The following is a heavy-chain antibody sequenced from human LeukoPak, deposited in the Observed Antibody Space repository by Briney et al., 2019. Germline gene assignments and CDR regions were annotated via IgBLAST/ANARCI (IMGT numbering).Heavy chain of an antibody. CDR2: IYYSGNT. J-gene: IGHJ3*02. CDR1: GDSIVSDGYY. D-gene: IGHD3-10*01. V-gene: IGHV4-31*03. CDR3: AGDSRVRGVLKAFDI. Sequence: SQTLSLTCIVSGDSIVSDGYYWTWIRQHPGKGLEWIGYIYYSGNTYYNPSPKSRVSISVDTSRNQFSLKLSSVTAADTAVYCCAGDSRVRGVLKAFDIWGQGTLVTVSS.